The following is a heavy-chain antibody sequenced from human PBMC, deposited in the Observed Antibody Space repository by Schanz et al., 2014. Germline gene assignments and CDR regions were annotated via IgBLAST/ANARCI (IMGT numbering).Heavy chain of an antibody. V-gene: IGHV1-46*03. J-gene: IGHJ4*02. CDR1: GYTFTTYY. CDR3: ARGGFFDSTSFDS. CDR2: INPSSGTT. D-gene: IGHD2-2*01. Sequence: QVQLVQSGSEVRKPGASVKVSCKASGYTFTTYYIHWVRQAPGQGLEWMGKINPSSGTTRIAQNFQGRLTVTRDTSTSTVNMELSSLRSEDTAVYYCARGGFFDSTSFDSWGQGTLVTVSS.